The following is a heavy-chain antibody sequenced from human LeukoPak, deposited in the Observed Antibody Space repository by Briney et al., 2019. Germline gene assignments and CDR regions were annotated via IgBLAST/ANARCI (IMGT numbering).Heavy chain of an antibody. CDR3: ASWPRIWFGELPFDY. CDR2: MYHSGST. Sequence: PSETLSLTCTVSHYSISSGYYWGWIRQSPGKGLEWIGSMYHSGSTYYTPSLKSRVTISVDASKNQFSLKLGSVTAADTAVYYCASWPRIWFGELPFDYWGQGTLVTVSS. D-gene: IGHD3-10*01. J-gene: IGHJ4*02. V-gene: IGHV4-38-2*02. CDR1: HYSISSGYY.